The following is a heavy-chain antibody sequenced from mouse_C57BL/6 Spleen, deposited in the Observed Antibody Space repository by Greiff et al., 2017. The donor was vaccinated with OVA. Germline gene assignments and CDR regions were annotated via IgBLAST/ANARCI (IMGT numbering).Heavy chain of an antibody. CDR1: GFSLTSYG. V-gene: IGHV2-3*01. CDR3: AKQGYSNYVAV. Sequence: VQLVESGPGLVAPSQCLSITCTVSGFSLTSYGVSWVRQPPGKGLEWLGVIGGDGSTNYHSTLISRLNISKDNSKSQVFLKLNRLQTDDTDTYYCAKQGYSNYVAVWGTGTTVTVSS. J-gene: IGHJ1*03. D-gene: IGHD2-5*01. CDR2: IGGDGST.